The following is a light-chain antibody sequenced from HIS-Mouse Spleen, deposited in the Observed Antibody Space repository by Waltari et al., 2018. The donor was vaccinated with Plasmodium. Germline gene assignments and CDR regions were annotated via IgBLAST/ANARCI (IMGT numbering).Light chain of an antibody. CDR1: QGISNY. V-gene: IGKV1-27*01. CDR2: AAS. Sequence: DIQMTQSPSSLSASVGDRVTTTCRAIQGISNYLAWYQQKPGKVPKLLIYAASTLQSGVPSRFSGSGSGTDFTLTISSLQPEDVATYYCQKYNSAPWTFGQGTKVEIK. CDR3: QKYNSAPWT. J-gene: IGKJ1*01.